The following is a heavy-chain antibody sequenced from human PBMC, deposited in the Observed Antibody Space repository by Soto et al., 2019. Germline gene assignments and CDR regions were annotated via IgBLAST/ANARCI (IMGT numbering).Heavy chain of an antibody. CDR1: GFTFSSHG. Sequence: VQVVESGGGVVQPGRSLRLSCAASGFTFSSHGMHWVRQAPGKGLEWVAGVSYDGNDKYYADSVKGRFTISRDNSKNTLYLQMNSLRVEDTAVYYCARGIGNNWNYVWFDPWGQGTLVTVSS. D-gene: IGHD1-7*01. CDR2: VSYDGNDK. CDR3: ARGIGNNWNYVWFDP. V-gene: IGHV3-30*03. J-gene: IGHJ5*02.